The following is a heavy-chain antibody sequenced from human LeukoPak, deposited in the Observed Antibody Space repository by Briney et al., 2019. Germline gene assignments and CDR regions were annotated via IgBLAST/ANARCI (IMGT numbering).Heavy chain of an antibody. D-gene: IGHD3-16*01. V-gene: IGHV4-59*01. J-gene: IGHJ4*02. CDR2: IYYSGST. CDR1: GGSISSYY. Sequence: PSETLSLTCTVSGGSISSYYWSWIRQPPGKGLEWIGYIYYSGSTNYNPSLKSRVTISVDTSKNQFSLKLSSVTAADTAVYYCATFLGKKDYWGQGTLVTVSS. CDR3: ATFLGKKDY.